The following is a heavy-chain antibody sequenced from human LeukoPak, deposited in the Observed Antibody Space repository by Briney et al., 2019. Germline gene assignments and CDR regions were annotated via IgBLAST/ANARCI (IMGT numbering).Heavy chain of an antibody. J-gene: IGHJ4*02. CDR2: IIPILGIA. D-gene: IGHD1-26*01. CDR1: GGTFSSYA. Sequence: SVKVYCKASGGTFSSYAISWVRQAPGQGLEWMGRIIPILGIANYAQKFQGRVTITADKSTSTAYMELSSLRSEDTAVYYCARDKAWELPSGLHYFDYWGQGTLVTVSS. V-gene: IGHV1-69*04. CDR3: ARDKAWELPSGLHYFDY.